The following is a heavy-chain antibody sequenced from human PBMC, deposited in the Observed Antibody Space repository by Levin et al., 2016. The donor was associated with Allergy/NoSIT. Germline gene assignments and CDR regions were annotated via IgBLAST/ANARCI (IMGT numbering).Heavy chain of an antibody. J-gene: IGHJ4*02. Sequence: GSLRLSCTVSGGSINSYYWSWIRQPPGKGLEWLGYISYSGVTNYNPSLESRVTISLDASKNHFSLKLSSVTAADTAIYYCAGTPVGLWVGELNHWGQGTLVTVSS. D-gene: IGHD3-10*01. V-gene: IGHV4-59*01. CDR1: GGSINSYY. CDR3: AGTPVGLWVGELNH. CDR2: ISYSGVT.